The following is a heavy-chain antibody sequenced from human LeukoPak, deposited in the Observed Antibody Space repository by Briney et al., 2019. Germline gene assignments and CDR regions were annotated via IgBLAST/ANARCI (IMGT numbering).Heavy chain of an antibody. D-gene: IGHD6-19*01. V-gene: IGHV4-34*01. CDR1: GGSFSGYY. CDR2: INHSGST. Sequence: SETLSLTCAVYGGSFSGYYWSWIRQPPGKGLEWIGEINHSGSTNYNPSLKSRVTISVDTSKNQFSLKLSSVTAADTAVYYCARGEGSSGSRFFDYWGQGTLVTVSS. J-gene: IGHJ4*02. CDR3: ARGEGSSGSRFFDY.